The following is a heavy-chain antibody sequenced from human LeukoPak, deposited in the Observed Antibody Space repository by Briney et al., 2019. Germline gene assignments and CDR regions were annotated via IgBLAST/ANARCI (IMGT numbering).Heavy chain of an antibody. D-gene: IGHD3/OR15-3a*01. V-gene: IGHV5-51*01. CDR1: GFTFTTHW. CDR2: IYPGDSDT. J-gene: IGHJ4*02. CDR3: ARYYFWTGSYFYDY. Sequence: GESLKISCKTSGFTFTTHWIAWVRQKPGEGLELMGIIYPGDSDTNYSPAFQGQVTISADKSTNTAYLLWSSLKASDTAMYYCARYYFWTGSYFYDYWGQGTLVTASS.